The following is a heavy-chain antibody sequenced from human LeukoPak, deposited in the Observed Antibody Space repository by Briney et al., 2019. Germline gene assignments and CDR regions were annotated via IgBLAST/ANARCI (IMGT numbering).Heavy chain of an antibody. D-gene: IGHD1-1*01. J-gene: IGHJ4*02. Sequence: ASVKVSCKASGYTFTSYYMHWVRQAPGQGLEWMGIINPSGGSTSYAQKFQGRVTMTRDTSTRTVYMELSSLRSEDTAVYYCARDQPRNWPFDYWGQGTLVTVSS. V-gene: IGHV1-46*01. CDR2: INPSGGST. CDR1: GYTFTSYY. CDR3: ARDQPRNWPFDY.